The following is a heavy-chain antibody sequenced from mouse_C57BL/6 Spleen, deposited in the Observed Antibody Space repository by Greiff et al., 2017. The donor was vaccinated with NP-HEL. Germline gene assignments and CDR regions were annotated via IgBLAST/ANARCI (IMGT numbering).Heavy chain of an antibody. CDR2: IFPGSGST. V-gene: IGHV1-55*01. CDR3: ARVYDGYYSWFAD. D-gene: IGHD2-3*01. CDR1: GYTFTSYW. J-gene: IGHJ3*01. Sequence: QVQLQQPGAELVKPGASVKMSCKASGYTFTSYWITWVKQRPGQGLEWIGDIFPGSGSTNYNEKFKSKATLTVDTSSSTAYMQLSSLTSEDSAVYYCARVYDGYYSWFADWGQGTLVTVSA.